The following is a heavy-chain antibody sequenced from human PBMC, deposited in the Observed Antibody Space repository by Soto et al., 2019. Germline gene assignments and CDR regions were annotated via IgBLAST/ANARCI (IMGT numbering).Heavy chain of an antibody. D-gene: IGHD3-9*01. CDR3: ARGGVYDILTGYDAFDI. J-gene: IGHJ3*02. CDR1: GGSISSSNW. V-gene: IGHV4-4*02. Sequence: SETLSLTCAVSGGSISSSNWWSWVRQPPGKGLEWIGEIYHSGSTNYNPSLKSRVTISVDKSKNQFSLKLSSVTAADTAVYYCARGGVYDILTGYDAFDIWGQGTMVTVSS. CDR2: IYHSGST.